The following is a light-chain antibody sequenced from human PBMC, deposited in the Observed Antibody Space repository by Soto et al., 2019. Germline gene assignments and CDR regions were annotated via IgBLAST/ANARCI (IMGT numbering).Light chain of an antibody. J-gene: IGKJ1*01. CDR1: QSVSSSY. CDR2: GAS. V-gene: IGKV3-20*01. CDR3: QQYGSSPWT. Sequence: ENVLTQSPGTLSLSPGERATLSCRASQSVSSSYLAWFQQKPGQPPRVLIYGASSRATGIPDRFSGSGSGTDFTLTISRLEPEDYAVYYWQQYGSSPWTFGQGTKVEIK.